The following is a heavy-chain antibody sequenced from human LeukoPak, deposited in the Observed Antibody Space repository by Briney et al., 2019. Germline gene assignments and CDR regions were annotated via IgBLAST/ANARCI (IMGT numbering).Heavy chain of an antibody. D-gene: IGHD3-22*01. CDR1: GFAFAGFG. Sequence: GSLRLSCAASGFAFAGFGMSWVRQAPGKGLEWVSGISGSGDSTYYADSVKGRCTISRDNSKNTLYLQMNSQRAEDMAVYYCAKLGDSSGYYSFDYWGQGTLVTVSS. CDR2: ISGSGDST. V-gene: IGHV3-23*01. CDR3: AKLGDSSGYYSFDY. J-gene: IGHJ4*02.